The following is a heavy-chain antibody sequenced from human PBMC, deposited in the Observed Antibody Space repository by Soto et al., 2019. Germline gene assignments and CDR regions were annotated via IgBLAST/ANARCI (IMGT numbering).Heavy chain of an antibody. D-gene: IGHD3-3*01. V-gene: IGHV4-30-2*01. CDR1: GGAISSGGYS. CDR2: IYHNGGT. J-gene: IGHJ4*02. CDR3: ARVRVR. Sequence: QLQLQESGSRLVKPSQTLSLTCAVPGGAISSGGYSWSWIRQPPGKVLEWIGYIYHNGGTYYNRSLTSRVTISVDRSKNQFSLKLSSVTAADTAVYYCARVRVRWGQGTLVTVSS.